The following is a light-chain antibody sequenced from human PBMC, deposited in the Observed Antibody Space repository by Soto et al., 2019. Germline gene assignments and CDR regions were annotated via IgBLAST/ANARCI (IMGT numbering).Light chain of an antibody. V-gene: IGKV3-20*01. Sequence: EIVLTQSPGTLSLSPGERATLSCRASRGVRSSSLAWYQQKLGQAPRLLIYGASSRATGIPDRFSGSGSGTDFTLTISRLEPEDFAVYYCHQYDSSPLTFGGGTKVEIK. CDR1: RGVRSSS. CDR2: GAS. CDR3: HQYDSSPLT. J-gene: IGKJ4*01.